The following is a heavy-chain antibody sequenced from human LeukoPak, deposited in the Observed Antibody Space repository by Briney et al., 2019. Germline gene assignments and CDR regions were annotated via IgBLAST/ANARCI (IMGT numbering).Heavy chain of an antibody. D-gene: IGHD6-13*01. CDR3: ARDSSSWFDP. CDR1: GLIFSTYG. CDR2: ISGSSDYT. V-gene: IGHV3-21*05. J-gene: IGHJ5*02. Sequence: GRSLRLSCAASGLIFSTYGMHWVRQAPGKGLEWVSYISGSSDYTNYADSVKGRFTISRDNAKNSLYLQMNSLRAEDTAVYYCARDSSSWFDPWGQGTLVTVSS.